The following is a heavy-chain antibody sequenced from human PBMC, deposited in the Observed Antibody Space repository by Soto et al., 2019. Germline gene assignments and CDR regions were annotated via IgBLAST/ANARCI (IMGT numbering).Heavy chain of an antibody. CDR1: GGSITSSGYY. Sequence: QVQLQASGPGLVKPSQTLSLTCTVSGGSITSSGYYWSWIRQHPGEGLEWIGFTTNSGSTSYNPSLKSRVTISVDPSSNQSSLTLKSVTAADTAVYYCARGGGSTKVDYWGQGTLVTVSP. CDR3: ARGGGSTKVDY. D-gene: IGHD2-2*01. CDR2: TTNSGST. J-gene: IGHJ4*02. V-gene: IGHV4-31*03.